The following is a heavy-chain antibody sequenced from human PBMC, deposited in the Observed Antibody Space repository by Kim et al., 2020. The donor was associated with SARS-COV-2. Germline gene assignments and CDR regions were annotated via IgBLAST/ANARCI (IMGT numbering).Heavy chain of an antibody. CDR1: GFTFGDYA. CDR3: TRASTTVTTLRYFDL. Sequence: GSLRLSCTASGFTFGDYAMSWVRQAPGKGLEWVGFIRSKAYGGTTEYAASVKGRFTISRDDSKSIAYLQMNSLKTEDTAVYYCTRASTTVTTLRYFDLWGRGTLVTVSS. J-gene: IGHJ2*01. CDR2: IRSKAYGGTT. V-gene: IGHV3-49*04. D-gene: IGHD4-17*01.